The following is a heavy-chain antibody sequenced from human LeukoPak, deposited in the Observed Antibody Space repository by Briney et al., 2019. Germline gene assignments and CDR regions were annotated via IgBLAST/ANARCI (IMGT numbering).Heavy chain of an antibody. J-gene: IGHJ4*02. CDR2: ILYDGSNK. Sequence: GRSLRLSCAASGFTFSSYAMHWVRQAPGKGMEWVAVILYDGSNKYYADSVKGRFTISRDNSKNTLYLQMNSLRAEDTAVYYCARDRSGGSSNYFDYWGQGTLVTVSS. CDR1: GFTFSSYA. D-gene: IGHD2-15*01. V-gene: IGHV3-30*04. CDR3: ARDRSGGSSNYFDY.